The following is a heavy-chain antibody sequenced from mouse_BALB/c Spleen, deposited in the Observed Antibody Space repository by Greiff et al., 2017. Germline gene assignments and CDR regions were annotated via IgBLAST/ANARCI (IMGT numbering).Heavy chain of an antibody. D-gene: IGHD1-1*01. J-gene: IGHJ3*01. CDR3: ARDGSSSAWFAY. CDR1: GFTFSSYA. Sequence: EVQLVESGGGLVKPGGSLKLSCAASGFTFSSYAMSWVRQTPEKRLEWVASISSGGSTYYPDSVKGRFTISRDNARNILYLQMSSLRSEDTAMYYCARDGSSSAWFAYWGQGTLVTVSA. CDR2: ISSGGST. V-gene: IGHV5-6-5*01.